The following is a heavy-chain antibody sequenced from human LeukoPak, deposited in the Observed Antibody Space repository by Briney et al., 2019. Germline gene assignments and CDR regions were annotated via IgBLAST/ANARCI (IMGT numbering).Heavy chain of an antibody. Sequence: ASVKVSCKASGGTFSSYAISWVRQAPGQGLEWMGRIIPILGIANYARKFQGRVTITADKSTSTAYMELSSLRSEDTAVYYCAYGQEYFDYWGQGTLVTVSS. V-gene: IGHV1-69*04. CDR2: IIPILGIA. CDR1: GGTFSSYA. CDR3: AYGQEYFDY. D-gene: IGHD3-10*01. J-gene: IGHJ4*02.